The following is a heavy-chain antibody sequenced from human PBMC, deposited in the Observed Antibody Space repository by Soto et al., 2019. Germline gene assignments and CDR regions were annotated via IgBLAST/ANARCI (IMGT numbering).Heavy chain of an antibody. V-gene: IGHV4-4*02. Sequence: SETLSLTCAVSGGSISSSNWWSWVRQPPGKGLEWIGEIYHSGSTNYNPYLKSRVTISVDKSKNQFSLKLSSVTAADTAVYYCARDDSSGWYFDYWGQGTLVTVSS. J-gene: IGHJ4*02. CDR1: GGSISSSNW. CDR2: IYHSGST. D-gene: IGHD6-19*01. CDR3: ARDDSSGWYFDY.